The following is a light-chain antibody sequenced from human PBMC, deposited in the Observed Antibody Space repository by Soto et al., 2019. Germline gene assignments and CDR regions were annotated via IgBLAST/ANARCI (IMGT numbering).Light chain of an antibody. V-gene: IGLV2-8*02. Sequence: QSALTQPPSASRSPGQSVTISCTGTSSDVGGSNLVSWYQQHPGKAPKLMIYEVTKRPLGVPDRFSGSKSGSTASLTVSGLQAEDEADYYCSSHAVNYNFIFGGGTKLTVL. CDR1: SSDVGGSNL. CDR3: SSHAVNYNFI. J-gene: IGLJ2*01. CDR2: EVT.